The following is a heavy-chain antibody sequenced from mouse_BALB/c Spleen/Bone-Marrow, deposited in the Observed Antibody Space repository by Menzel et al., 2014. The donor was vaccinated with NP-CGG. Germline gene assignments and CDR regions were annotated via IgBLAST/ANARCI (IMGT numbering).Heavy chain of an antibody. CDR3: ARDDAMDY. J-gene: IGHJ4*01. CDR1: GFTFTDYY. CDR2: IRNKANGYTT. V-gene: IGHV7-3*02. Sequence: EVQRVESGGGLVQPGGSLRLSCATSGFTFTDYYMSWVRQPPGEALEWLGFIRNKANGYTTEYSASVKGRFTISRDNSQSILYLQMNTLRAEDSATYYCARDDAMDYWGQGTSVTVSS.